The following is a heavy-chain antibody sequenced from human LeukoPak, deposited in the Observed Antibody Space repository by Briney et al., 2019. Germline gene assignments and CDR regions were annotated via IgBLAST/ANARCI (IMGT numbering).Heavy chain of an antibody. Sequence: GGSLRLSCAASGFTFSSYSMNWARQAPGKGLEWVSSISSSSSYIYYADSVKGRFTISRDNAKNSLYLQMNSLRAEDTAVYYCARDRDNYYDSSGSIDYWGQGTLVTVSS. J-gene: IGHJ4*02. CDR3: ARDRDNYYDSSGSIDY. CDR2: ISSSSSYI. D-gene: IGHD3-22*01. CDR1: GFTFSSYS. V-gene: IGHV3-21*01.